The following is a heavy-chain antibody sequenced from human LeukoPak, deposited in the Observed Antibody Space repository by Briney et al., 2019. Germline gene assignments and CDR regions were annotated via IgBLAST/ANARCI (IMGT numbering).Heavy chain of an antibody. J-gene: IGHJ4*02. CDR3: ARARADYGDYSYDY. Sequence: PGGSLRLSCAASGFTFSSYSMNWVRQAPGKGLEWVSSISSSSGYIHYADSVKGRFTISRDNAKNSLYLQMNSLRAEDTAVYYCARARADYGDYSYDYWGQGTLVTVSS. CDR2: ISSSSGYI. D-gene: IGHD4-17*01. V-gene: IGHV3-21*01. CDR1: GFTFSSYS.